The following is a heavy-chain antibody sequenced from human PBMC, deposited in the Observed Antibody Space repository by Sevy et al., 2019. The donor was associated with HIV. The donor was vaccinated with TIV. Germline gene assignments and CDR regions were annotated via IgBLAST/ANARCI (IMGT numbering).Heavy chain of an antibody. CDR3: AREGGHVNIFGVVPRDALDV. Sequence: GGSLRLSCAASGFTFSPYSMNWVRQAPGKGLEWVSSISSSSSYIYYAGSVKGRLIISSDNAKNSLYLQMNGLRAEDTAVYYCAREGGHVNIFGVVPRDALDVWGQGTTVTVSS. D-gene: IGHD3-3*02. V-gene: IGHV3-21*01. CDR1: GFTFSPYS. J-gene: IGHJ6*02. CDR2: ISSSSSYI.